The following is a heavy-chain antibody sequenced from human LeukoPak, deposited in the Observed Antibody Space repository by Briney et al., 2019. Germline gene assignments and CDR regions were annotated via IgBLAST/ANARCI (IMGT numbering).Heavy chain of an antibody. V-gene: IGHV3-66*04. D-gene: IGHD3-22*01. CDR1: GFTVSSNY. Sequence: PGGSLRLSCAASGFTVSSNYMSWVRQAPGKGLEWVSVIYSGGSTYYADSVKGRFTISRDNSKNTLYLQMNSLRAEDTAVYYCARLPGPDSRDSFDYWGQGTLVTVSS. CDR2: IYSGGST. CDR3: ARLPGPDSRDSFDY. J-gene: IGHJ4*02.